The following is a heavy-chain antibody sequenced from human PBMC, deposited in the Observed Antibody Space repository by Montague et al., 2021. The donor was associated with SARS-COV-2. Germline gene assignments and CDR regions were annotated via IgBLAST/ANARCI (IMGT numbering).Heavy chain of an antibody. Sequence: SLRLSCPASGFTFSNYDMNWVRQAPGKGPECISYISTSAYTTSYAGSVKGRFTISRDNGKNSLYLQMNSLRVEDTAVYYCTRDYRSIVGDGLDIWGQGTKVTVSS. CDR1: GFTFSNYD. D-gene: IGHD3-16*02. CDR3: TRDYRSIVGDGLDI. J-gene: IGHJ3*02. CDR2: ISTSAYTT. V-gene: IGHV3-48*03.